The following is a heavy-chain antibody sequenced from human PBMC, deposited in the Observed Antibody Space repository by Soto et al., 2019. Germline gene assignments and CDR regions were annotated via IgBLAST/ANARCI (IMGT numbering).Heavy chain of an antibody. CDR2: IVVGSGET. CDR1: EFTFTSSA. V-gene: IGHV1-58*01. CDR3: AADPFCTNSICYKDFHY. Sequence: ASVKVSCKASEFTFTSSAVQWVRQARGQRLEWIAWIVVGSGETNYAQKFQGRVTITRDMSTSTVYMELTSLRSDDTAVYYCAADPFCTNSICYKDFHYWG. D-gene: IGHD2-8*01. J-gene: IGHJ1*01.